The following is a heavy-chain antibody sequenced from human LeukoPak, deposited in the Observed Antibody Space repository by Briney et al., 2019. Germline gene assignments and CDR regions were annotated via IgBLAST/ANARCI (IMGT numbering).Heavy chain of an antibody. D-gene: IGHD3-9*01. CDR1: GFTFSSYG. CDR2: ISYDGSNK. Sequence: GGSLRLSCAASGFTFSSYGMHWVRQAPGKGLEWVAVISYDGSNKYYADSVKGRFAISRDNSKNTLYLQMNSLRAEDTAVYYCAKGEGVLRYFDWLAAHAFDIWGQGTMVTVSS. CDR3: AKGEGVLRYFDWLAAHAFDI. V-gene: IGHV3-30*18. J-gene: IGHJ3*02.